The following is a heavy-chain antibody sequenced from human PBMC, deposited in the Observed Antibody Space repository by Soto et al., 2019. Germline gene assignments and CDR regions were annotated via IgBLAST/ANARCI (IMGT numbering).Heavy chain of an antibody. V-gene: IGHV1-46*01. J-gene: IGHJ6*02. CDR3: ARDDRYYYDSSGPKGITPPSIHDPSYGMDV. CDR1: GYTFTSYY. Sequence: ASVKVSCKASGYTFTSYYMHLVRQAPGQGLEWMGIINPSGGSTSYAQKFQGRVTMTRDTSTSTVYMELSSLRSEDTAVYYCARDDRYYYDSSGPKGITPPSIHDPSYGMDVWGQGTTVTVSS. D-gene: IGHD3-22*01. CDR2: INPSGGST.